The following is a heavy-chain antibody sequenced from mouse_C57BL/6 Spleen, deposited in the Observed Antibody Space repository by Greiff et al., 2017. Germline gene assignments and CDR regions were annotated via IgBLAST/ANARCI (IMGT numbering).Heavy chain of an antibody. Sequence: EVQLQQSGPVLVKPGASVKMSCKASGYTFTDYYMNWVKQSHGKSLEWIGVINPYNGGTSYNQKFKGKATLTVDKSSSTAYMELNSLTSEDSAVYYCARGEEIYYGYEGAMDYWGQGTSVTVSS. J-gene: IGHJ4*01. CDR1: GYTFTDYY. CDR2: INPYNGGT. V-gene: IGHV1-19*01. D-gene: IGHD2-2*01. CDR3: ARGEEIYYGYEGAMDY.